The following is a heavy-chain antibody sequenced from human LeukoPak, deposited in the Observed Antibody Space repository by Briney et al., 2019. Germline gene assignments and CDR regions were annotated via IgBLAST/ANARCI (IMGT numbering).Heavy chain of an antibody. CDR3: ARAGYNYGFFNLDY. CDR1: GGSFSGYY. CDR2: INHSGST. J-gene: IGHJ4*02. Sequence: SETLSLTCAVYGGSFSGYYWSWIRQPPGKGLEWIGEINHSGSTYYNPSLKSRVTISVDTSKNQFSLKLSSVTAADTALYYCARAGYNYGFFNLDYWGQGTLVTVSS. V-gene: IGHV4-34*01. D-gene: IGHD5-18*01.